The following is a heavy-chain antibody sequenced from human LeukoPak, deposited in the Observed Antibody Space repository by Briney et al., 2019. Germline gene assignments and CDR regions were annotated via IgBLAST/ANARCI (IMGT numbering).Heavy chain of an antibody. J-gene: IGHJ4*02. CDR1: GFTFSSYA. CDR3: ATFYGAGIYYFDY. CDR2: ISGSGGST. Sequence: GGSLRLSCAASGFTFSSYAMSWVRQAPGKGLEWVSAISGSGGSTFYADSVKGRFTISRDNSKNTLYLQMNSLRAEDTAVYYCATFYGAGIYYFDYWGQGTLVTVSS. D-gene: IGHD2/OR15-2a*01. V-gene: IGHV3-23*01.